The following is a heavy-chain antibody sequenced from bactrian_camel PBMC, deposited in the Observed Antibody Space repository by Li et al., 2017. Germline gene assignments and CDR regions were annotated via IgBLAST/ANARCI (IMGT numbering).Heavy chain of an antibody. V-gene: IGHV3S55*01. CDR1: GLTYSSYC. CDR2: IDSDGTT. Sequence: HVQLVESGGGSVQAGGSLRLSCAASGLTYSSYCMSWFRQTPGKEREGVAFIDSDGTTTYADSVKGRFTISKDNAENIMFLQMNSLEPEDTAMYYCAAEFIVASFEELGLRASDFGYWGQGTQVTVS. D-gene: IGHD7*01. J-gene: IGHJ6*01. CDR3: AAEFIVASFEELGLRASDFGY.